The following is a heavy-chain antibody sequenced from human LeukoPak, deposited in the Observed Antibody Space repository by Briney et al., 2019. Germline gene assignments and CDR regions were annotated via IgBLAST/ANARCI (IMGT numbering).Heavy chain of an antibody. CDR3: TRQTISAPEVSGY. D-gene: IGHD3-16*02. Sequence: ASVKVSCKASGYTFTAYHMHWVRQAPGQGLEWMGWINPNSGGTRYPQKFQGRVTMTRDMSISTAYMELSRLRSDDTAVYYCTRQTISAPEVSGYWGQGALVTVSS. J-gene: IGHJ4*02. CDR2: INPNSGGT. CDR1: GYTFTAYH. V-gene: IGHV1-2*02.